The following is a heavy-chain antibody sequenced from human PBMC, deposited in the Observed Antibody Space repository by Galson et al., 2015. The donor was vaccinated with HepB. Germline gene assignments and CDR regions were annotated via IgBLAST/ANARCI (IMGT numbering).Heavy chain of an antibody. V-gene: IGHV3-21*01. Sequence: SLRLSCAASGFAFGTYTMNWIRQAPGKGLEWVSSISSGSRYIYYADSVRGRFTISRDNAKNSLYLQMISLRAEDTAIYYCATCSGGNCYQGYWGQGTLVTVSS. CDR2: ISSGSRYI. CDR1: GFAFGTYT. D-gene: IGHD2-15*01. CDR3: ATCSGGNCYQGY. J-gene: IGHJ4*02.